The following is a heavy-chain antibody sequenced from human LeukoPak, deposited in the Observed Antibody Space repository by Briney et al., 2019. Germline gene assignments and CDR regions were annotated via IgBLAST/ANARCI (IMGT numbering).Heavy chain of an antibody. D-gene: IGHD1-14*01. CDR2: ISYDGSNK. V-gene: IGHV3-30-3*01. J-gene: IGHJ4*02. CDR1: GFTFSSYA. CDR3: AKEAQAQPATYCSYFNY. Sequence: GGSLRLSCAASGFTFSSYAMHWVRQAPGKGLEWVAVISYDGSNKYYADSVKGRFTISRDNSKNTLFLQMNSLRSEDTAVYYCAKEAQAQPATYCSYFNYWGQGTLVTVSS.